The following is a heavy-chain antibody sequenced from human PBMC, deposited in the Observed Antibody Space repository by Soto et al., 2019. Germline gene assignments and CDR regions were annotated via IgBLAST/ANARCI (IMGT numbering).Heavy chain of an antibody. CDR1: GFTFTSHN. CDR2: ISPYDHSF. J-gene: IGHJ4*02. Sequence: EVQLVESGGGLVKPGGSLRLSCAASGFTFTSHNIYWFRQAPGKGLEWVSSISPYDHSFYYADSVKGRFTVSKDNAKSSVVLQMDSLRAEDTAIYDCARELSTIIRAYNWGQGTLVTVSS. CDR3: ARELSTIIRAYN. V-gene: IGHV3-21*02. D-gene: IGHD3-10*01.